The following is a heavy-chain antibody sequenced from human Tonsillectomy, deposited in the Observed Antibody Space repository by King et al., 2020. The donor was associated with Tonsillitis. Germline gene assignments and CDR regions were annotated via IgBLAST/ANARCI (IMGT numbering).Heavy chain of an antibody. J-gene: IGHJ3*02. CDR3: ASEAVLATAMVDASDI. CDR1: Y. V-gene: IGHV3-7*01. CDR2: IKQDGIEK. D-gene: IGHD2-2*01. Sequence: YMSWVRQAPGKGLEWVANIKQDGIEKFYADSLKGRFSISRDNAKNSLYLQMNSLRAEDTAVYYCASEAVLATAMVDASDIWGQGTMVTVSS.